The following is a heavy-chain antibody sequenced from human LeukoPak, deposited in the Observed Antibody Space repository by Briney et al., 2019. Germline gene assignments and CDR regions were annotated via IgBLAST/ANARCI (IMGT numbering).Heavy chain of an antibody. CDR3: AHDAFDI. CDR2: IKEDGSQK. Sequence: PGGSLRLSCAASGFTFTNYWMSWIRQAPGKGLEWVANIKEDGSQKYYVDSVKGRFTISRDNAKNSLYLEMNSLRAEDTAVYYCAHDAFDIWGQGTMVTVSS. V-gene: IGHV3-7*01. J-gene: IGHJ3*02. CDR1: GFTFTNYW.